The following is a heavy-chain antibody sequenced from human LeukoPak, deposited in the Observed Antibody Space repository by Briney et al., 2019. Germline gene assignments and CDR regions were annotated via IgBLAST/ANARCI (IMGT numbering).Heavy chain of an antibody. CDR3: ARASGRYFDWLLSSGWFDP. CDR1: GGSISSGGYS. V-gene: IGHV4-30-2*01. Sequence: SQTLSLTCAVSGGSISSGGYSWSWLRQPPGKGLEWIGYLYHSGSTYYNTSLKSRVTISADRSKNQFSLKLSSVTDADPAVYYCARASGRYFDWLLSSGWFDPWGQGTLVTVSS. J-gene: IGHJ5*02. CDR2: LYHSGST. D-gene: IGHD3-9*01.